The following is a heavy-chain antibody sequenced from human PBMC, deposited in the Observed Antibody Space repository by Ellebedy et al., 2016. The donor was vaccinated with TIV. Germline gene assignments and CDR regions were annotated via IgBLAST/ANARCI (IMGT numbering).Heavy chain of an antibody. CDR2: IHHTGGT. CDR3: ARAYGDYAQYYNYYMDV. J-gene: IGHJ6*03. CDR1: GGSISSSDW. V-gene: IGHV4-4*02. Sequence: MPSETLSLTCAVSGGSISSSDWWSWVRQPPGKGLEWIGEIHHTGGTNYNPSLKSRVTISVDTSKNQFSLELSSVTAADTAVYYCARAYGDYAQYYNYYMDVWGIGTTVTVSS. D-gene: IGHD4-17*01.